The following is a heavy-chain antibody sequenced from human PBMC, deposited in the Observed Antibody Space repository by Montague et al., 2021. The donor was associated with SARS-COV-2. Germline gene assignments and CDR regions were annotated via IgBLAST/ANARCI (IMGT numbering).Heavy chain of an antibody. V-gene: IGHV4-61*01. J-gene: IGHJ6*02. D-gene: IGHD3-3*01. Sequence: SETLSLTCTVSGGSISSGSYYWSWIRQPPGKGLEWIGNIYYSGSTNYXXXLESRVTISVDTSKNQFSLKLSSVTAADTAVYYCARDPWHITIFGVITRYGMDVWGQGTTVTVSS. CDR1: GGSISSGSYY. CDR2: IYYSGST. CDR3: ARDPWHITIFGVITRYGMDV.